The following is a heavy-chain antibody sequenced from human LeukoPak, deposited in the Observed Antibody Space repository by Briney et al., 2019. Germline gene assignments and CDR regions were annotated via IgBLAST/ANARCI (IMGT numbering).Heavy chain of an antibody. CDR2: IYYSGST. CDR3: ARLLRTIPRHFDY. CDR1: GGSISSSSYY. J-gene: IGHJ4*02. V-gene: IGHV4-39*01. D-gene: IGHD2-2*01. Sequence: PSETLSLTCTVSGGSISSSSYYWGWIRQPPGKGLEWIGSIYYSGSTYYNPSLKSRVTISVDTSKNQFSLKLSSVTAADTAVYYCARLLRTIPRHFDYWGQGTLVTVSS.